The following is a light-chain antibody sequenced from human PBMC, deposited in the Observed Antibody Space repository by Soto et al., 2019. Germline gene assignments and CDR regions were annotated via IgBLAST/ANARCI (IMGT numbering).Light chain of an antibody. Sequence: EIVLTQSPATLSLSPGERATLSCRASQSVIRYLAWYQQRPGQAPRLLIYGASSRATGIPDRFSGSGSGTDFTLTISRLEPEDFAVYYCQQYGSSPGTFGQGTKVDIK. V-gene: IGKV3-20*01. CDR2: GAS. J-gene: IGKJ1*01. CDR3: QQYGSSPGT. CDR1: QSVIRY.